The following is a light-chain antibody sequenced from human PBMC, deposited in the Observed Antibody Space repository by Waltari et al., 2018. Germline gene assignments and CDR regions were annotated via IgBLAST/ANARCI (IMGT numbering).Light chain of an antibody. Sequence: SSELTQDPAVSVALGQTVKIRCQGDSLRRFFASWYQQKPGQAPLLVLLAENSRPSGIPDRFSGSSSRDKAYLTITGAQAEDEADYYCKSRDSTGAFVLFGGGTKLTVL. J-gene: IGLJ2*01. V-gene: IGLV3-19*01. CDR2: AEN. CDR1: SLRRFF. CDR3: KSRDSTGAFVL.